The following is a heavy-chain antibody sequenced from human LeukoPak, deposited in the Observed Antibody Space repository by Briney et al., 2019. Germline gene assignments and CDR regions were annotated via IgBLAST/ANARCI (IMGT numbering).Heavy chain of an antibody. CDR3: ARSGQWLSYYFDY. CDR2: ISSSGSTI. Sequence: GGSLRLSCAASGFTFSSYEMKWVRQARGKGLEWVSYISSSGSTIYYADSVKGRFTISRDSAKNSLYLQMNSLRAEDTAVYYCARSGQWLSYYFDYWGQGTLVTVSS. V-gene: IGHV3-48*03. D-gene: IGHD6-19*01. J-gene: IGHJ4*02. CDR1: GFTFSSYE.